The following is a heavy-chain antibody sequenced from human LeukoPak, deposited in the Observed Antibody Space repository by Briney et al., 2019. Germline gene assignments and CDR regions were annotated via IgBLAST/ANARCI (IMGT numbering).Heavy chain of an antibody. CDR2: INPHSGGT. CDR3: ARVRSDSSTHYLAY. CDR1: VYTFTGYN. J-gene: IGHJ4*02. Sequence: GASVKVSCKASVYTFTGYNMHWVRQAPGQGREWMGWINPHSGGTSYAQKLQGRVTMTRDMSLNTAYMDLRSLRSDDTAVYYCARVRSDSSTHYLAYWGQGTLVTVSS. D-gene: IGHD6-13*01. V-gene: IGHV1-2*02.